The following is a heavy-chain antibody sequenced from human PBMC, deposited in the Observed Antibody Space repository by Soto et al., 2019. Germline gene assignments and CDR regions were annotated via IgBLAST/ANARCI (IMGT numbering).Heavy chain of an antibody. J-gene: IGHJ4*02. Sequence: ASVKVSCKVSGYTLTELSMHWVRQAPGKGLEWMGGFDPEDGETIYAQKFQGRVTMTEDTSTDTAYMELSSLRSEDTAVYYCATDLHSSVYYGPWLFWGQGTLVTVSS. CDR3: ATDLHSSVYYGPWLF. D-gene: IGHD3-22*01. CDR2: FDPEDGET. V-gene: IGHV1-24*01. CDR1: GYTLTELS.